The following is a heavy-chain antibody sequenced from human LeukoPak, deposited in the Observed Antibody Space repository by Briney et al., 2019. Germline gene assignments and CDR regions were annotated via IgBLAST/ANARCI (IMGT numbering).Heavy chain of an antibody. D-gene: IGHD5-18*01. CDR2: INPNSGGT. CDR1: VYTFTGYY. CDR3: ARNRDTAMVINYYYYGMDV. J-gene: IGHJ6*02. Sequence: ALVKVSCTASVYTFTGYYMHWVRQAPGQGLEWMGWINPNSGGTNYAQKFQGRVTMTRDTSISTAYMELSRLRSDDTAVYYCARNRDTAMVINYYYYGMDVWGQGTTVTVSS. V-gene: IGHV1-2*02.